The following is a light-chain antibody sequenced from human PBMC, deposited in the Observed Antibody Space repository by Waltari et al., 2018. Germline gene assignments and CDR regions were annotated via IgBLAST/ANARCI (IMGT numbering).Light chain of an antibody. V-gene: IGKV3-11*01. Sequence: EIVLTQSPATLSLSPGYRAPLSCRASQSVSTYLVWYQQRPAQAPRLLSYDASSRPAGIPARFSGSGSGTDFTLTISSLEPEDFAVYYCQQRINWPLTFGGGTKVEIK. J-gene: IGKJ4*01. CDR2: DAS. CDR3: QQRINWPLT. CDR1: QSVSTY.